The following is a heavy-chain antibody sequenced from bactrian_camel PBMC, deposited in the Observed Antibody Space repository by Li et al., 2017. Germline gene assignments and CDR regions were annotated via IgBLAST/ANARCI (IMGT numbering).Heavy chain of an antibody. CDR1: GYTSFIDC. CDR3: AKQETAYLSDLRYAY. Sequence: VQLVESGGELVQPGGSLKLSCTYSGYTSFIDCMGWIRQAPGKGLEWVSLISSSGGSTLYADSVKGRFTISRDNAKNTLYLQLNSLKTEDTATNYCAKQETAYLSDLRYAYWGQGTQVT. J-gene: IGHJ4*01. CDR2: ISSSGGST. V-gene: IGHV3S1*01.